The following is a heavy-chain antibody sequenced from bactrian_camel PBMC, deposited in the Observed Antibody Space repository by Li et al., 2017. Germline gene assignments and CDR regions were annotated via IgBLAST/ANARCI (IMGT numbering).Heavy chain of an antibody. CDR3: VTWDY. J-gene: IGHJ4*01. V-gene: IGHV3S35*01. CDR2: INSGGATT. CDR1: GYTYNRNC. Sequence: VQLVESGGGSAQAGGSLRLSCAASGYTYNRNCMAWFRQAPGKGLEWVSYINSGGATTSYVDSVKGRFTVSRDNAKNAVSLQMNSLKPEDTAVYYCVTWDYWGQGTQVTVS. D-gene: IGHD1*01.